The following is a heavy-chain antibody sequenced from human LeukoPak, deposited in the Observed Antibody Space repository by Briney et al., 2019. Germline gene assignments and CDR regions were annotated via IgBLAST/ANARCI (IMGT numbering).Heavy chain of an antibody. CDR1: GFTFSNYG. CDR2: IWFDGSNK. CDR3: ARERSSGPFFDY. Sequence: PGRSLRLACAASGFTFSNYGMHWVRQAPGKGLEWVAAIWFDGSNKYYADSVKGRFTISRDNSKNTLYLQMNSLRAEDTAVYYCARERSSGPFFDYWGQGMLVTVSS. V-gene: IGHV3-33*01. J-gene: IGHJ4*02. D-gene: IGHD3-22*01.